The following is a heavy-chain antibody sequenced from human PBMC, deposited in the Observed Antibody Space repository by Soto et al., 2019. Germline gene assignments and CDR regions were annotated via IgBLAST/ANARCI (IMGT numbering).Heavy chain of an antibody. Sequence: QVQLQQWGAGLLKPSETLSLTCAVYGGSFSGYYWSWIRQPPGKGLAWIGEINHSGSTNYNPSLKGPVPISLDTSKNQFSLKLSLVTPADTAVYYCARCRVLWFGEIRPLWYFDLWGRGALVTVSS. CDR3: ARCRVLWFGEIRPLWYFDL. J-gene: IGHJ2*01. D-gene: IGHD3-10*01. V-gene: IGHV4-34*01. CDR2: INHSGST. CDR1: GGSFSGYY.